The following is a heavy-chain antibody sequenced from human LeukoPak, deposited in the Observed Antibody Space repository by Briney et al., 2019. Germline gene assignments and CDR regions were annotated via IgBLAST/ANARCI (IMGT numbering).Heavy chain of an antibody. J-gene: IGHJ3*02. V-gene: IGHV1-46*01. D-gene: IGHD5-24*01. CDR3: ARDVEMAPPGDAFDI. Sequence: ASVKVSCKASGYTFTSYYMHWVRQAPGQGLEWMGIINPSGGSTSHAQKFQGRVTMTRDTSTSTVYMELSSLRSEDTAVYYCARDVEMAPPGDAFDIWGQGTMVTVSS. CDR2: INPSGGST. CDR1: GYTFTSYY.